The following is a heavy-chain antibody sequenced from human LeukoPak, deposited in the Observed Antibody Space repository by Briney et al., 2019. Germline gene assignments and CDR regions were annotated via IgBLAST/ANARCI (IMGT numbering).Heavy chain of an antibody. V-gene: IGHV3-21*01. CDR1: GFTFSSYS. J-gene: IGHJ4*02. CDR2: ISSSSSYI. CDR3: ARADWDTAMIDY. Sequence: GGSLRLSCAASGFTFSSYSMNWVRQAPGKGLEWVSSISSSSSYIYYADSVKGRFTISRDNAKNSLYLQMDSLRAEDTAVYYCARADWDTAMIDYWGQGTLVTVSS. D-gene: IGHD5-18*01.